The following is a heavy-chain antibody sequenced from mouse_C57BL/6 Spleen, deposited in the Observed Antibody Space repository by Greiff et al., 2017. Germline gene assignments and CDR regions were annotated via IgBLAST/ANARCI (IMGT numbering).Heavy chain of an antibody. CDR1: GYTFTDYN. Sequence: VQLQQSGPELVKPGASVKMSCKASGYTFTDYNMHWVKQSHGKSLEWIGYINPNNGGTSYNQKFKGKATLTVNKSSSTAYMELRSLTSEDSAVYYCARDDGYWDYFDDWGQGTTLTVSS. J-gene: IGHJ2*01. CDR3: ARDDGYWDYFDD. V-gene: IGHV1-22*01. D-gene: IGHD2-3*01. CDR2: INPNNGGT.